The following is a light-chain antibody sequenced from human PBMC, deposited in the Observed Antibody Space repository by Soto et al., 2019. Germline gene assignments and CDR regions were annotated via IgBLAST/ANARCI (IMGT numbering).Light chain of an antibody. CDR2: EVT. V-gene: IGLV2-23*02. CDR3: CSYVGRYTYV. Sequence: QSVLTQPASVTGSPGQSITISCTGTSYNLVSWFQHHPGKAPKLMIYEVTKRPSGVSNRFSGPKSGDTASLTISGLRAEDESDYYCCSYVGRYTYVFGTGTKLTVL. J-gene: IGLJ1*01. CDR1: SYNL.